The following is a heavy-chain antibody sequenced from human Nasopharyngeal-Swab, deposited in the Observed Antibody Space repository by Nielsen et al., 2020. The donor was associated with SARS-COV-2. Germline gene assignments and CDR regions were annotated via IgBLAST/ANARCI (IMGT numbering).Heavy chain of an antibody. J-gene: IGHJ6*03. D-gene: IGHD3-10*01. CDR1: GFNFSSYG. V-gene: IGHV3-33*01. CDR2: IWYDGSNK. Sequence: GESLKISCSTSGFNFSSYGMHWVRHAPGKGLEWVAVIWYDGSNKYYADSVKGRFTISIDNSQNKLYLQMNSLRAEDTAVYYCARDSGDYRSGSYYYYYYIDVWGKGTTLTVSS. CDR3: ARDSGDYRSGSYYYYYYIDV.